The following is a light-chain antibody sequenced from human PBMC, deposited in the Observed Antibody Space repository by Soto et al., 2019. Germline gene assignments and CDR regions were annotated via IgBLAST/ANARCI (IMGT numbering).Light chain of an antibody. Sequence: QSVLTQPASVSGSPGQSITISCTGTSSDVGGYNFVSWYQQHPGKAPKLMIYDVSNRPSGVSNRFSGSKSANTASLTISGLQASDEADYYCTSYTSSNTLYVFGTGTKLTVL. CDR3: TSYTSSNTLYV. CDR1: SSDVGGYNF. V-gene: IGLV2-14*01. J-gene: IGLJ1*01. CDR2: DVS.